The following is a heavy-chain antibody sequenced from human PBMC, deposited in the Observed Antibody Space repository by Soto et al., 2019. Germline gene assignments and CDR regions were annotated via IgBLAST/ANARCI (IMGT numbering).Heavy chain of an antibody. J-gene: IGHJ5*02. V-gene: IGHV5-10-1*01. D-gene: IGHD6-19*01. CDR1: GYSFTSYW. CDR3: ARHFNTVAGPRPRTNWFDP. Sequence: PGESLKISCKGSGYSFTSYWISWVRQMPGKGLEWMGRIDPSDSYTNYSPSFQGHVTISADKSISTAYLQWSSLKASDTAMYYCARHFNTVAGPRPRTNWFDPWGQGTLVTVSS. CDR2: IDPSDSYT.